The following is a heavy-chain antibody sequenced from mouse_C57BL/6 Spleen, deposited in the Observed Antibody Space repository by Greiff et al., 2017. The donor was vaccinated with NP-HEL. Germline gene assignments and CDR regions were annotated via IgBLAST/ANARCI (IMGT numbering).Heavy chain of an antibody. CDR1: GYTFTSYW. D-gene: IGHD2-2*01. Sequence: QVQLQQPGAELVMPGASVKLSCKASGYTFTSYWMHWVKQRPGQGLEWIGEIDPSDSYTNYNQKFKGKSTLTVDKSSSTAYMQLSSLTSEDSAVYYCARSPYGYGDYWGQGTTLTVSS. CDR2: IDPSDSYT. J-gene: IGHJ2*01. CDR3: ARSPYGYGDY. V-gene: IGHV1-69*01.